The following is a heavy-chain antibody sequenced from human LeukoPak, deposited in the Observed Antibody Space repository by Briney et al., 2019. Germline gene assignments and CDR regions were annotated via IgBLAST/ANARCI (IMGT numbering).Heavy chain of an antibody. V-gene: IGHV1-2*02. D-gene: IGHD3-10*01. J-gene: IGHJ6*02. CDR1: GYTFTGYY. Sequence: GASVKVSCKASGYTFTGYYMHWVRQAPGQGLEWMGWINPNSGGTNYAQKFQGRVTMTRDTPISTAYMELSRLRSDDTAVYYCARDPTLLWFGELLSYYYYYGMDVWGQGTTVTVSS. CDR3: ARDPTLLWFGELLSYYYYYGMDV. CDR2: INPNSGGT.